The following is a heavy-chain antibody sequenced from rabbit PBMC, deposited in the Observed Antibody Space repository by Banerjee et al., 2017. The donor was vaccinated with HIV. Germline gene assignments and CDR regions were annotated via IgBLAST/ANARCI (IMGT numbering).Heavy chain of an antibody. J-gene: IGHJ3*01. CDR3: AREATRGWGDLDL. CDR1: GFSFSTGYY. Sequence: QSLEESGGDLVKPEGSLTLTCTASGFSFSTGYYMCWVRQAPGKGLEWIACIYAGSSGSTYYATWAKGRFTISKTSSTTVTLQMTSLTAADTATYFCAREATRGWGDLDLWGPGTLVTVS. D-gene: IGHD4-1*01. V-gene: IGHV1S40*01. CDR2: IYAGSSGST.